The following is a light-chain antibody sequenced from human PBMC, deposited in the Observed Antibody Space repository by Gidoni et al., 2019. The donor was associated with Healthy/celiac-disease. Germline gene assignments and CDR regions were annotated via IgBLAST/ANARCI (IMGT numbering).Light chain of an antibody. V-gene: IGKV3-15*01. CDR3: QQYNNWWT. J-gene: IGKJ1*01. Sequence: EIVMTQSPATLSVSPGERATLSCRASQSVSSNLAWYQQKPGQAPRLLIYGASTRATGIPARFSCSGSGTEFTLTISSLQSEDFAVYYCQQYNNWWTFXQXTKVEIK. CDR1: QSVSSN. CDR2: GAS.